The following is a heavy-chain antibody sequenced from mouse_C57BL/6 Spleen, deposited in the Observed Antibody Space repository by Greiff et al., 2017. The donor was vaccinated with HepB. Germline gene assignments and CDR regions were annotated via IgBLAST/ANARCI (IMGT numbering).Heavy chain of an antibody. CDR3: AREARYYDYDVGYYFDY. CDR2: INPNNGGT. V-gene: IGHV1-26*01. D-gene: IGHD2-4*01. Sequence: VQLQQSGPELVKPGASVKISCKASGYTFTDYYMNWVKQSHGKSLEWIGDINPNNGGTSYNQKFKGKATLTVDKSSSTAYMELRSLTSEDSAVYYCAREARYYDYDVGYYFDYWGQGTTLTVSS. CDR1: GYTFTDYY. J-gene: IGHJ2*01.